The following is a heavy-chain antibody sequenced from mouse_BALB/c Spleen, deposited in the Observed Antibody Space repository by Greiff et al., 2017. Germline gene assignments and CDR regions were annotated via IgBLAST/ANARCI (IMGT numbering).Heavy chain of an antibody. CDR3: ARSDYYGSSYAMDY. V-gene: IGHV14-3*02. CDR1: GFNIKDTY. Sequence: VQLQQSGAELVKPGASVKLSCTASGFNIKDTYMHWVQQRPEQGLEWIGRIDPANGNTKYDPKVQGKATITADTSSNTAYLQLSSLTSEDTAVYYCARSDYYGSSYAMDYWGQGTSVTVSS. D-gene: IGHD1-1*01. J-gene: IGHJ4*01. CDR2: IDPANGNT.